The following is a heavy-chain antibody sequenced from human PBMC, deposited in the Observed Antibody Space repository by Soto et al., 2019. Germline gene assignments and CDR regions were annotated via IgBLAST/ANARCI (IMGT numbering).Heavy chain of an antibody. Sequence: QVQLQESGPGLVKPSQTLSLTCTVSGGSISSGGYYWSWIRQHPGKGLEWIGYIYYSGSTYYNTSLKSRVTRSVDTSKNQFSLQLSSVTAADTAVYYCGRETLPGGVAAAGTFYYYGMDVWGQGTTVTVSS. CDR2: IYYSGST. J-gene: IGHJ6*02. CDR1: GGSISSGGYY. CDR3: GRETLPGGVAAAGTFYYYGMDV. V-gene: IGHV4-31*03. D-gene: IGHD6-13*01.